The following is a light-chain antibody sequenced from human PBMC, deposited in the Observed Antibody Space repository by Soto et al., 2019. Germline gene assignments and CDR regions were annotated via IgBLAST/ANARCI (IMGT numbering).Light chain of an antibody. CDR2: EVT. J-gene: IGLJ1*01. CDR3: SSYTSRSTLYV. Sequence: QSVLTQPASVSGSPGQSITVSCTGTSSDIGGYNYVSWYQQHPGKAPKLMVYEVTNRPSGVSDRFSGSKSGNTASLTISGLQADDEGYYFCSSYTSRSTLYVFGTATKLTVL. CDR1: SSDIGGYNY. V-gene: IGLV2-14*01.